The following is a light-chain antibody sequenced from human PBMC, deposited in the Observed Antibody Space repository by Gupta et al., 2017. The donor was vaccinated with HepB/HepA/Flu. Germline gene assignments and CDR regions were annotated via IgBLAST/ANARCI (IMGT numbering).Light chain of an antibody. Sequence: QSVLSEPPSASGTPGPRVTIPCSGSYSNIGDNAVNWYPHLPGTAPKLLIYSNNQRPSGVPVRFSGSKSGTSASLAISGLQSEDEADYYCAAWDDSLNGLVLGGGTKRTVL. CDR3: AAWDDSLNGLV. CDR2: SNN. V-gene: IGLV1-44*01. J-gene: IGLJ3*02. CDR1: YSNIGDNA.